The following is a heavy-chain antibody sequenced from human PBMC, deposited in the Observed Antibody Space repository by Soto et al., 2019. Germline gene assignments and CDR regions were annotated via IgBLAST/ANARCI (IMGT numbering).Heavy chain of an antibody. J-gene: IGHJ3*02. D-gene: IGHD2-15*01. V-gene: IGHV3-23*01. CDR2: ISGSGGST. CDR1: GFTFSSYA. CDR3: AKDIVVVVAAIPKNAFDI. Sequence: GGSLRLSCAASGFTFSSYAMSWVRQAPGKGLEWVSAISGSGGSTYYADSVKGRFTISRDNSKNTLYLQMNSLRAEDTAVYYCAKDIVVVVAAIPKNAFDIWGQGTMVTV.